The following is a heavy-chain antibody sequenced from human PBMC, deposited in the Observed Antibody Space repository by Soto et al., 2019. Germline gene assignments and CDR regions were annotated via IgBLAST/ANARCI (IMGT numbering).Heavy chain of an antibody. J-gene: IGHJ4*02. V-gene: IGHV2-5*01. CDR3: AHSDGGYEIIYFDF. Sequence: SGAPLVHPTYTLTLTYTFSVFSFPTAGAAVGWLRQTPGGALEWLTLIYYSGERCFSPSLKTRLTITGDTSKNQVVLSLTNVDPGDTATYFCAHSDGGYEIIYFDFWGQGIPVTVSS. CDR1: VFSFPTAGAA. CDR2: IYYSGER. D-gene: IGHD5-12*01.